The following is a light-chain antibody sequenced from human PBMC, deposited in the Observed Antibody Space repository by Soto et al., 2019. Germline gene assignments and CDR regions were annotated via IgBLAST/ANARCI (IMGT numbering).Light chain of an antibody. V-gene: IGKV1-27*01. CDR3: QQYNGGPHT. Sequence: DIKITQSPSSLSASVGDRVTINCRASQDINNYLAWYQQKPGKGPKLLIYVASTLQSGVPSRFSGSGSGTDFSITISRLQPEDFATYYDQQYNGGPHTFGRGTKVEIK. CDR1: QDINNY. CDR2: VAS. J-gene: IGKJ4*01.